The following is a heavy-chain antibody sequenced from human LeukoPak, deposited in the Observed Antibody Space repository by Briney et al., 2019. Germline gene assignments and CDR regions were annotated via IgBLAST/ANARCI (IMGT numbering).Heavy chain of an antibody. CDR3: AQEFSYSTAYDP. J-gene: IGHJ5*02. CDR2: ITHNGGTT. V-gene: IGHV3-23*01. D-gene: IGHD2-21*02. CDR1: GFTFNTYA. Sequence: GGSLRLSCAASGFTFNTYAMIWVRQAPGRGLQWVSGITHNGGTTDYADSVKGRFTISRDNSRNTVFLQMNSLRAEDTAVYFCAQEFSYSTAYDPWGQGTLVTVSS.